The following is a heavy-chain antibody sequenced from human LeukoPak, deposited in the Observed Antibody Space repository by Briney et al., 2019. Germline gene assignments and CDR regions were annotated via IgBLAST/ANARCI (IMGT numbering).Heavy chain of an antibody. CDR3: ARGEPYYDILTGYGSGMDV. V-gene: IGHV3-21*01. J-gene: IGHJ6*02. D-gene: IGHD3-9*01. CDR1: GFTFSSYS. CDR2: ISSSSSYI. Sequence: GGSLRLSCAASGFTFSSYSMNWVRQAPGKGLEWVSSISSSSSYIYYADSVKGRFTISRDNSKNTLYLQMNSLRAEDTAVYYCARGEPYYDILTGYGSGMDVWGQGTTVTVSS.